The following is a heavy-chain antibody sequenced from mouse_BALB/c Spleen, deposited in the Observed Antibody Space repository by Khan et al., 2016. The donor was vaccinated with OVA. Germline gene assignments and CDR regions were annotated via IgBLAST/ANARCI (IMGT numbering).Heavy chain of an antibody. V-gene: IGHV1-87*01. CDR2: IYPGDGDA. J-gene: IGHJ3*01. CDR3: TRGGTARSSWLAY. CDR1: GYTFTSSW. Sequence: QIQLVQSGAELARPGASVKLSCKVSGYTFTSSWMQFIKQRPGQGLEWIGAIYPGDGDARYTQKFKGKATLTADPSSSTAYMQLSTLASEDSAVYYCTRGGTARSSWLAYWGQGTMVTVSA. D-gene: IGHD3-1*01.